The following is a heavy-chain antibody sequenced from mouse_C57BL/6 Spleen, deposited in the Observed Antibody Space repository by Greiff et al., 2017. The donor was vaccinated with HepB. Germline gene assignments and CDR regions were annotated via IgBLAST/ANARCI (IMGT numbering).Heavy chain of an antibody. J-gene: IGHJ1*03. CDR2: IYPGSGST. V-gene: IGHV1-55*01. CDR1: GYTFTSYW. D-gene: IGHD2-1*01. CDR3: ARWGGNSRYFDV. Sequence: QVQLQQPGAELVKPGASVKMSCKASGYTFTSYWITWVKQRPGQGLEWIGDIYPGSGSTNYNEKFKSKATLTVDTSTSTAYMQLSSLTSEDSAVYYCARWGGNSRYFDVWGTGTTVTVSS.